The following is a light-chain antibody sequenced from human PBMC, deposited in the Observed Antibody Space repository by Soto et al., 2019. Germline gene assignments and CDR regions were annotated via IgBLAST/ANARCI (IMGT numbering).Light chain of an antibody. CDR2: DAS. CDR3: QQFKSL. Sequence: IHLSQSPSSRSASXRDTVRISCRASQGLATGLAWYQTKPGAPXSLLIYDASTLKRRVRSRFSGTGSGTHFILTISSLQPEDFASYYCQQFKSLVGQGTRLEIK. V-gene: IGKV1-13*02. CDR1: QGLATG. J-gene: IGKJ5*01.